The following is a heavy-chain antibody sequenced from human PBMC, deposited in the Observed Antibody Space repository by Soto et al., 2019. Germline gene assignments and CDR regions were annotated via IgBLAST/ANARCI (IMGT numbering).Heavy chain of an antibody. J-gene: IGHJ3*02. CDR2: ISSSSSYI. Sequence: GGSLRLSCAASGFTFSSYSMNWVRQAPGKGLEWVSSISSSSSYIYYADSVKGRFTISRDNAKNSLYLQMNSLRAEDTAVYYCARVKGEREGGIIVVVPAADDAFDIWGQGTMVTVSS. CDR1: GFTFSSYS. D-gene: IGHD2-2*01. V-gene: IGHV3-21*01. CDR3: ARVKGEREGGIIVVVPAADDAFDI.